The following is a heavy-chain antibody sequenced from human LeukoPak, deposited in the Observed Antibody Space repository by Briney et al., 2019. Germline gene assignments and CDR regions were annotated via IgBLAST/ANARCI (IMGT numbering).Heavy chain of an antibody. J-gene: IGHJ4*02. CDR2: IYYSGST. V-gene: IGHV4-39*07. CDR1: GGSISSSSYY. D-gene: IGHD6-13*01. Sequence: PSETLSLTCTVSGGSISSSSYYWGWIRQPPGKGLEWIGSIYYSGSTYYNPSLKSRVTISVDTSKNQFSLKLSSVTAADTAVYYCARAKRAPIAAAGYYFDYWGQGTLVTVSS. CDR3: ARAKRAPIAAAGYYFDY.